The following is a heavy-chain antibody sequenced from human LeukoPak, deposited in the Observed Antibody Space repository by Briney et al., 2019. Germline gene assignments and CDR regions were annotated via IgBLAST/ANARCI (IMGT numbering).Heavy chain of an antibody. V-gene: IGHV3-7*01. CDR2: IKQDGSEK. Sequence: GGSLRLSCAASGFTFSSYWMSWVRQAPGKGLEWVANIKQDGSEKYYVDSVKGRFTISRDNAKNSLYLQMNSLRAEDTAVYYCARDTLPNRYCSGGSCYSDYRGQGTLVTVSS. J-gene: IGHJ4*02. CDR1: GFTFSSYW. CDR3: ARDTLPNRYCSGGSCYSDY. D-gene: IGHD2-15*01.